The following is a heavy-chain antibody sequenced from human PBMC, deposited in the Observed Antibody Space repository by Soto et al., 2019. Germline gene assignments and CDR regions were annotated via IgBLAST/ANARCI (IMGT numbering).Heavy chain of an antibody. CDR3: ASFTTRSSSGY. V-gene: IGHV3-73*01. D-gene: IGHD6-6*01. CDR1: GFTFSGSA. J-gene: IGHJ4*02. Sequence: PGGSLRLSCTASGFTFSGSAMHWVRQASGRGLEWVGRIKNKADSYATAYAASVTGRFTISRDDSKNTAYLQMNSLRAEDTAVYYCASFTTRSSSGYWGQGTLVTVSS. CDR2: IKNKADSYAT.